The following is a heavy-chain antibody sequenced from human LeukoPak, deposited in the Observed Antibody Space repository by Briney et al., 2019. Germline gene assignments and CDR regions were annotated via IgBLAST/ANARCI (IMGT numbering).Heavy chain of an antibody. V-gene: IGHV3-23*01. CDR3: AKDRGIAAAGTGGR. Sequence: GGSLRLSCAASGFTFSSYAMSWVRQAPGKGLEWVSAISGSGGSTYYADSVKGRFTISRDNSKNTLYLQMNSLRAGDTAVYYCAKDRGIAAAGTGGRGGQGTLVTVSS. J-gene: IGHJ1*01. CDR2: ISGSGGST. CDR1: GFTFSSYA. D-gene: IGHD6-13*01.